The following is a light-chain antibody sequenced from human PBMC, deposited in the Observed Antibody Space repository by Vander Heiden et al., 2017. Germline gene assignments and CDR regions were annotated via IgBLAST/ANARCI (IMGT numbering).Light chain of an antibody. CDR2: AAS. Sequence: DMQMPQSPSSLSSSVGDRLPFTCRVSKGISSYLNWYQQKPGKAPKRLIYAASSLQSGAPSRFSGSGSGTDFTLTISRLQPEDFGTYYCLQGDSTPITFGGGTRLEMK. J-gene: IGKJ4*01. V-gene: IGKV1-39*01. CDR3: LQGDSTPIT. CDR1: KGISSY.